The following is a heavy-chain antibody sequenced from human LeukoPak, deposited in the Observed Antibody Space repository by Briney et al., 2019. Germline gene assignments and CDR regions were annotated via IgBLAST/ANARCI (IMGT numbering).Heavy chain of an antibody. CDR1: GFTFSSYS. V-gene: IGHV3-21*01. J-gene: IGHJ4*02. D-gene: IGHD3-22*01. CDR3: ARDQAYYDSSGYYVDY. Sequence: GGSLRLSCAASGFTFSSYSMNWVRQAPGKGLEWVSSISSSSYIYYADSVKGRFTISRDNAKNSLYLQMNSLRAEDAAVYYCARDQAYYDSSGYYVDYWGQGTLVTVSS. CDR2: ISSSSYI.